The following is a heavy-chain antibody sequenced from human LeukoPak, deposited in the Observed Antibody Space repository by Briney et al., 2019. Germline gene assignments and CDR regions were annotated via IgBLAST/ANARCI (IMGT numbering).Heavy chain of an antibody. J-gene: IGHJ4*02. Sequence: ASVKVSCKASGGTFSSYAISWVRQAPGQGLEWVGWINPNCGGTNYAQKFQGSVTTTRDTSTRTAYMDLSRLRSDDKAVYYCAREWFVEMATISGLLKPNSFDYWGQGTLVTVSS. CDR1: GGTFSSYA. V-gene: IGHV1-2*02. CDR3: AREWFVEMATISGLLKPNSFDY. D-gene: IGHD5-24*01. CDR2: INPNCGGT.